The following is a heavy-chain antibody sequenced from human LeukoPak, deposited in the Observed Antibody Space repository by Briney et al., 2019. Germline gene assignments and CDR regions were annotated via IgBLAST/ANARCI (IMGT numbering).Heavy chain of an antibody. Sequence: SQTLSVTCAISGDSVSSNSAAWNWIRQSPSRGLEWVGRTYYRSKWYHDYAPSVKSRLSINPDTSKNQFSLQLNSVTPEDTAVYYCARDPCTTYSCSGSFDFWGQGTLVTVSS. CDR1: GDSVSSNSAA. CDR2: TYYRSKWYH. D-gene: IGHD2/OR15-2a*01. CDR3: ARDPCTTYSCSGSFDF. V-gene: IGHV6-1*01. J-gene: IGHJ4*02.